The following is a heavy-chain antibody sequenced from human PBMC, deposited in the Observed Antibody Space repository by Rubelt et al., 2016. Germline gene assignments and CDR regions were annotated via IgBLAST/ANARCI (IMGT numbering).Heavy chain of an antibody. CDR3: ARGRSKFDY. CDR1: GFAFRDYA. V-gene: IGHV3-30*04. CDR2: ISSDGSNK. J-gene: IGHJ4*02. D-gene: IGHD1-26*01. Sequence: VLLVQSGGGLVEPGGSLRLSCAASGFAFRDYAINWVRQAPGKGLEWVAIISSDGSNKYYADSVRGRFTISRDNSKNTLYLQMNGLRREETAVYYCARGRSKFDYWGQGTLVTVSS.